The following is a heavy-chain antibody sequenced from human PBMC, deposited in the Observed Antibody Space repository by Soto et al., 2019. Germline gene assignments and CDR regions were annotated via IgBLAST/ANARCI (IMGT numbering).Heavy chain of an antibody. J-gene: IGHJ4*02. V-gene: IGHV4-31*03. CDR3: TRGDY. Sequence: QVQLQESGPGLVKPSQTLSLTCTVSGDSMTTVGYYWTWIRQHPGQGLEWIGFISYSGSTYYSSSLKGRVAISADTSKHQFSLKLNSVTAADTAVYCCTRGDYWGQGTLVTVSS. CDR1: GDSMTTVGYY. CDR2: ISYSGST.